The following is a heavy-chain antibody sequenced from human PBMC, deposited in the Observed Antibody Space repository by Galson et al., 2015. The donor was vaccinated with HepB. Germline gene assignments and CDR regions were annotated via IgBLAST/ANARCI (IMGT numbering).Heavy chain of an antibody. CDR2: IKSKTDGGTT. CDR1: GFTFSNAW. J-gene: IGHJ4*02. V-gene: IGHV3-15*01. Sequence: SLRLSCAASGFTFSNAWMSWVRQAPGKGLEWVGRIKSKTDGGTTDYAAPVKGRFTISRDDSKNTLYLQMNSLKTEDTAVYYCTTSSFDYYDSSGYLDWGQGTLVTVSS. D-gene: IGHD3-22*01. CDR3: TTSSFDYYDSSGYLD.